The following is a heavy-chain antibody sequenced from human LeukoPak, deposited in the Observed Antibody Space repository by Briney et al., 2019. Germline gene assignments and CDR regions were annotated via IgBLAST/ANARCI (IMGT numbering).Heavy chain of an antibody. V-gene: IGHV4-4*07. CDR2: IYTSGST. CDR3: ARSTSSSSYYYYYYYMDV. CDR1: GGSISSYY. Sequence: SETLSLTCTVSGGSISSYYWSWIRQPAGKGLEWIGRIYTSGSTNYNPSLKSRVTMSVDTSKNQFSLKLGSVTAADTAVYYCARSTSSSSYYYYYYYMDVWGKGTTVTVSS. D-gene: IGHD6-6*01. J-gene: IGHJ6*03.